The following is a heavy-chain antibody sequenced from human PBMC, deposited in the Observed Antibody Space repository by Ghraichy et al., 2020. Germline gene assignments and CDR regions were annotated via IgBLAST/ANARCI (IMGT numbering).Heavy chain of an antibody. D-gene: IGHD4-17*01. J-gene: IGHJ4*02. V-gene: IGHV3-64D*06. Sequence: GGSLRLSCSASGFTFTIYTMHWVRQAPGKGLEYVSAISSGGGTYYTDSVEGRFTVSRDNSKNTLYLQMSGLRAEDTAVYYCVKDLLTNSPTVSYWGQGTLVTVSS. CDR1: GFTFTIYT. CDR2: ISSGGGT. CDR3: VKDLLTNSPTVSY.